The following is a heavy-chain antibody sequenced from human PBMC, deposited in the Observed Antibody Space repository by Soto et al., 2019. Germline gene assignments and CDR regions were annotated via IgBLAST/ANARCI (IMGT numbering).Heavy chain of an antibody. CDR2: LYYGRSA. J-gene: IGHJ4*02. V-gene: IGHV4-59*01. CDR3: ALRSMAVVPEY. D-gene: IGHD2-15*01. CDR1: GDSISSYY. Sequence: QVQLQESGPGLVKPSETLSLTCAVSGDSISSYYCMWIRQPPGKGLESIGYLYYGRSANYNPSLKSRVTLSVDTSAYQCSLTLSSMTAADTAVYYCALRSMAVVPEYWGQGTLVTVSS.